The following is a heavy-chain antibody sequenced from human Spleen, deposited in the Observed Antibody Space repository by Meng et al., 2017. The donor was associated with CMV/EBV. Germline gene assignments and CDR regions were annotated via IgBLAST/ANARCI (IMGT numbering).Heavy chain of an antibody. V-gene: IGHV4-61*01. J-gene: IGHJ6*02. CDR2: IYYSGST. CDR3: AREYSSSYNYYYYGMDV. D-gene: IGHD6-13*01. CDR1: GGSVSSGSYY. Sequence: ESLKISCTVSGGSVSSGSYYWSWIRQPPGKGLEWIGYIYYSGSTNYNPSLKSRVTISVDTSKNQFSLKLSSVTAADTAVYYCAREYSSSYNYYYYGMDVWGQGTTVTVSS.